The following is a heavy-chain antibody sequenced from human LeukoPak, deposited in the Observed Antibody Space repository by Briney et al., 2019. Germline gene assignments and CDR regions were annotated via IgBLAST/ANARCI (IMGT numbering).Heavy chain of an antibody. J-gene: IGHJ4*02. CDR3: PRNISSGWYVDD. CDR2: SSGSGDST. CDR1: GFTFSSYA. D-gene: IGHD6-19*01. Sequence: GGSLRLSCAVSGFTFSSYAMILVRHAPGTGLGWVSGSSGSGDSTSYADSVNHRFSVPRDNSKKTPFLQMDDPRAGPTPLCYCPRNISSGWYVDDGGQGTLVTVSS. V-gene: IGHV3-23*01.